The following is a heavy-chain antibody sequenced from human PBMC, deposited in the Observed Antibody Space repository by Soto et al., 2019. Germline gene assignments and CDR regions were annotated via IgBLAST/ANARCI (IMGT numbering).Heavy chain of an antibody. CDR2: IKTNTEGGTT. J-gene: IGHJ6*02. CDR1: GLTISDAW. D-gene: IGHD2-15*01. CDR3: TTGSVEGV. Sequence: EVHLVESGGGLISTGGSLRLSCAASGLTISDAWMNWVRQAPGKGLEWVGRIKTNTEGGTTDYAAAVEGRFAVSRDDLKNTLYLQMNSLKIEDTAVYYCTTGSVEGVWGQGTTVVVSS. V-gene: IGHV3-15*07.